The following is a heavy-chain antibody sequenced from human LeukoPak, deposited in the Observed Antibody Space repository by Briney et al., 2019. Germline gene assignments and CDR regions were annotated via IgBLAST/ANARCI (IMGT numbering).Heavy chain of an antibody. CDR2: INPNSGGT. CDR1: GYTLSSYY. CDR3: ARELNSGYDH. V-gene: IGHV1-2*02. Sequence: ASVKVSCKASGYTLSSYYIHWVRQAPGQGLEWMGWINPNSGGTNYAQKFQGRVTMTRDTSISTAYMELSRLRSDDTAVYYCARELNSGYDHWGQGTLVTVSS. D-gene: IGHD5-12*01. J-gene: IGHJ5*02.